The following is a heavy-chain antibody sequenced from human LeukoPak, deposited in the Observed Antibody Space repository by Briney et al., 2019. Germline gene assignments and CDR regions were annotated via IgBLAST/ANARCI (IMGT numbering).Heavy chain of an antibody. J-gene: IGHJ3*02. V-gene: IGHV3-30-3*01. CDR1: GFTFSSYA. Sequence: PGGSLRLSCAASGFTFSSYAIHWVRQAPGKGLEWVALISDDGSKNYYADSVKGRFTLSRDNSRNTLSLQMNSLRAEDTAMYYCARVDSIAAADSTRSPAFDIWGQGTMVTVSS. CDR3: ARVDSIAAADSTRSPAFDI. CDR2: ISDDGSKN. D-gene: IGHD6-13*01.